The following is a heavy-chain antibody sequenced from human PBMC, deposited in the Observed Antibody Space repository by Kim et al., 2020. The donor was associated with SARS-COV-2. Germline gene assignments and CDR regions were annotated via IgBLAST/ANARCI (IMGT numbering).Heavy chain of an antibody. Sequence: QTYAQGVTGRFVFSLDTSVSTAYLQISSLKAEDTAVYYCARDSSGWLIDYWGQGTLVTVSS. V-gene: IGHV7-4-1*02. J-gene: IGHJ4*02. CDR2: Q. CDR3: ARDSSGWLIDY. D-gene: IGHD6-19*01.